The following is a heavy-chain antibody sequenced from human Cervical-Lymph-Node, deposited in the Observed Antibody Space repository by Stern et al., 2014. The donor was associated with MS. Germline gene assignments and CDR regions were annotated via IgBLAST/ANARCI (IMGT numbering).Heavy chain of an antibody. D-gene: IGHD3-10*01. V-gene: IGHV4-39*02. CDR1: GGSISSSRYS. Sequence: VHLVESGLGLVKPSETLSLTCSVSGGSISSSRYSWDWIRQPPGKGLDSIGSLICRWHTFFNPPHKSQAPKPVNPSNNHSSLNRPSVTAADTAVYYCATPGATSAYWGQGALVTVSS. J-gene: IGHJ4*02. CDR3: ATPGATSAY. CDR2: LICRWHT.